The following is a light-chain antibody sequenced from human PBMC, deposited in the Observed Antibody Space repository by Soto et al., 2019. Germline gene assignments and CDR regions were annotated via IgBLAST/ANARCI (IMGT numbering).Light chain of an antibody. CDR3: SSYAGTNVI. CDR1: SNDVGTYDY. V-gene: IGLV2-8*01. CDR2: EVS. J-gene: IGLJ2*01. Sequence: QSALTQPPSASGSPGQSVTISCTGTSNDVGTYDYVSWYQQHPGKAPKLTIFEVSKRPSGVPDRFSGSKSGNTASLTVSGLQAEDEANYYCSSYAGTNVIFGGGTKLTVL.